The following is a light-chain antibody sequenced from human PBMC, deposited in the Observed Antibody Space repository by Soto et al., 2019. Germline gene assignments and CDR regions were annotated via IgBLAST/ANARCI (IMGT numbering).Light chain of an antibody. CDR2: GND. CDR1: TSNLGSNF. CDR3: AAWDDSLSGVV. Sequence: QSVLTQPPSASGTPGQRVTISCSGSTSNLGSNFVYWYQQVPGAAPKLLISGNDQRPSGVPDRFSGSKSGTSASLAISGLRSEDEADYHCAAWDDSLSGVVFGGGTQLTVL. V-gene: IGLV1-47*01. J-gene: IGLJ3*02.